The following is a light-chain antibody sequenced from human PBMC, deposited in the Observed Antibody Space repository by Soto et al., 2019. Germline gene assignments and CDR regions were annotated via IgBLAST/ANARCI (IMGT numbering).Light chain of an antibody. J-gene: IGKJ3*01. CDR2: AAS. Sequence: DIQMTQSPSSLSASVGDSVAITCRASQNIGTYLNWYQQKPGKAPQVLIYAASSVQPGVPSRFSGRGSGTDFTLTITSLQPEDSATYYCQQSYSHLLFTFGPVTKVEIK. V-gene: IGKV1-39*01. CDR3: QQSYSHLLFT. CDR1: QNIGTY.